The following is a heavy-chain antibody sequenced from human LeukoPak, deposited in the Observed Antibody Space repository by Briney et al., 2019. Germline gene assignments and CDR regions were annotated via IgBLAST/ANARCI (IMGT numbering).Heavy chain of an antibody. Sequence: TGGSLRLSCAASGFTFSTYSMNWVRQAPGKGLEWLSYISSSSDRILYADSVKGRFTISRDNAKNSLYLQMTGLRDEDTAVYYCARVPRGADNWFDPWGQGTLVTVSS. CDR2: ISSSSDRI. J-gene: IGHJ5*02. D-gene: IGHD3-10*01. V-gene: IGHV3-48*02. CDR1: GFTFSTYS. CDR3: ARVPRGADNWFDP.